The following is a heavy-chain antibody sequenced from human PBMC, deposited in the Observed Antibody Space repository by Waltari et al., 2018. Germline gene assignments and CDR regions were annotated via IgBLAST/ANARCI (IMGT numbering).Heavy chain of an antibody. CDR3: ARDIPGYSSSWFTYGMDI. CDR2: IYTSGTT. Sequence: QVQLQESGQGLVKPSETLSLICSVSGDSIKNYYWSWIRQPAGKGLEWIGHIYTSGTTKDNSTLNSRVTMSVDTSRNQFSLKLTSVTAADTAVYDCARDIPGYSSSWFTYGMDIWGLGTTVTVSS. CDR1: GDSIKNYY. J-gene: IGHJ6*02. V-gene: IGHV4-4*07. D-gene: IGHD6-13*01.